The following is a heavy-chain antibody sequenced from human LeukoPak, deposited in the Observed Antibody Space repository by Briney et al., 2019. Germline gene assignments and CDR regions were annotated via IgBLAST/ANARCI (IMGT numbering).Heavy chain of an antibody. D-gene: IGHD6-13*01. CDR3: ARDIAAAGTELFDY. Sequence: GGSLRLSCAASGFTFSSYWMSWVRQAPGKGLEWVANIKQDGSEKYYVDSVKGRFTISRDNAKNSLYLQMNNLRAEDTAVYYCARDIAAAGTELFDYWGQGTLVTVSS. CDR2: IKQDGSEK. V-gene: IGHV3-7*03. CDR1: GFTFSSYW. J-gene: IGHJ4*02.